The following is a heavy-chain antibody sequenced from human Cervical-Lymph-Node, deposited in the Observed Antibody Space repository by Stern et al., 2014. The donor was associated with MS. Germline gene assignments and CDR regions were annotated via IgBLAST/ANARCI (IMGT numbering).Heavy chain of an antibody. J-gene: IGHJ4*02. Sequence: QDQLVQSGAEVRKPGSSVKVSCKASGATFSTNAISWLRQAPGQGPEWMGAIVPIFGRANYVQKLRGRVTITADESASTAYMELRSLRSEDTAVYYCAREHHGGNFESWGQGTLVTVSS. CDR2: IVPIFGRA. CDR3: AREHHGGNFES. D-gene: IGHD4-23*01. V-gene: IGHV1-69*12. CDR1: GATFSTNA.